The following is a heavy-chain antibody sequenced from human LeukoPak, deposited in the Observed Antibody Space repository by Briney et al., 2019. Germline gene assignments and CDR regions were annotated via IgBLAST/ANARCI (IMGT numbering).Heavy chain of an antibody. CDR1: GGSISSSSYY. CDR3: ARDGEESRWLSAGGYYYYYMDV. CDR2: IYYSGST. Sequence: PSETLSLTCTVPGGSISSSSYYWGWIRQPPGKGLEWIGSIYYSGSTYYNPSLKSRVTISVDTSKNQFSLKLSSVTAADTAVYYCARDGEESRWLSAGGYYYYYMDVWGKGTTVTVSS. V-gene: IGHV4-39*07. J-gene: IGHJ6*03. D-gene: IGHD3-16*02.